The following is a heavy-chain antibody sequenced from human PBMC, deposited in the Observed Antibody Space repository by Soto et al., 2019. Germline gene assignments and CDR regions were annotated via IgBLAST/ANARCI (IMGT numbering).Heavy chain of an antibody. D-gene: IGHD3-9*01. Sequence: SETLSLTCAVYGGSFSGYYWSWIRQPPGKGLEWIGEINHSGSTNYNPSLKSRVTISVDTSKNQFSLKLSSVTAADTAVYYCARGVLRYFDWSDFDYWGQGTLVTVSS. CDR2: INHSGST. CDR1: GGSFSGYY. J-gene: IGHJ4*02. V-gene: IGHV4-34*01. CDR3: ARGVLRYFDWSDFDY.